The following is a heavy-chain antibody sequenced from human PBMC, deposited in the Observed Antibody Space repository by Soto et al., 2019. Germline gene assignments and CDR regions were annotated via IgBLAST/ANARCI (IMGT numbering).Heavy chain of an antibody. D-gene: IGHD3-10*01. CDR3: ARRGPLLYYGSGSYYPHPNWFDP. CDR2: IYYSGST. Sequence: ETLSLTCTVSGGSISSSSYYWGWIRQPPGKGLEWIGSIYYSGSTYYNPSLKSRVTISVDTSKNQFSLKLSSVTAADTAVYYCARRGPLLYYGSGSYYPHPNWFDPWGQGTLVTVSS. J-gene: IGHJ5*02. CDR1: GGSISSSSYY. V-gene: IGHV4-39*01.